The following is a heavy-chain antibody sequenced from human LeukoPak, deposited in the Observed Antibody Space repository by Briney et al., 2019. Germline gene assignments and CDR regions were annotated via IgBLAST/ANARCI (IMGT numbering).Heavy chain of an antibody. CDR2: INHSGST. CDR1: GGSFSGYY. J-gene: IGHJ4*02. CDR3: ARGCKLNRNPRYDFWSGAREFDY. D-gene: IGHD3-3*01. V-gene: IGHV4-34*01. Sequence: SETLSLTCAVYGGSFSGYYWSWIRQPPGKGLEWIGEINHSGSTNYNPSLKSRVTISVDTSKNQFSLKLSSVTAADTAVYYCARGCKLNRNPRYDFWSGAREFDYWGQGTLVTVSS.